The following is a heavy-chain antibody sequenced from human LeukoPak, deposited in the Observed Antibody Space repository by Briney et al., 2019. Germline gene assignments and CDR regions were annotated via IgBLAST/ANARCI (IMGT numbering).Heavy chain of an antibody. D-gene: IGHD2-15*01. CDR3: AHFSRVDSAWAFHI. CDR2: IYWDDDK. J-gene: IGHJ3*02. CDR1: GFSLSTSGVG. V-gene: IGHV2-5*02. Sequence: SGPSLVKPTQTLTLTCTFSGFSLSTSGVGVGWIRQPPGKALEWLALIYWDDDKRYSPSLNSRLTITKDTSKNQVVLTMTNMDPVDTATYYCAHFSRVDSAWAFHIWGQGTMVTVS.